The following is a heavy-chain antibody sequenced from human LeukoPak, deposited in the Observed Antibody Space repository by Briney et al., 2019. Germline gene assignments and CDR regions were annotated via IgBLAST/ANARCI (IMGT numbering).Heavy chain of an antibody. D-gene: IGHD6-13*01. J-gene: IGHJ4*02. Sequence: SETLSLTCTVSGGSISSYYWSWIRQPPGKGPEWIGYIYYSGRTNYNPSLKSRVTISVDTAKNQFSLKLSSVTAADPAVYYCATGYSSSSFDYWGQGTLVTVSS. V-gene: IGHV4-59*08. CDR1: GGSISSYY. CDR2: IYYSGRT. CDR3: ATGYSSSSFDY.